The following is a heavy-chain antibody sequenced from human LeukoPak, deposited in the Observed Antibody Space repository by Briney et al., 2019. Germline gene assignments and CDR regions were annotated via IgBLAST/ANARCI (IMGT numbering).Heavy chain of an antibody. D-gene: IGHD5-18*01. Sequence: GALRLSCAASGFTFSNAWMSCGREAPGEGLECVGRIKSKTDGGATDYAAPVNGRFTISREESKNTLYMQMNSLKIEDTAVYYCTTVSRSYGYGYYYYYMDVWGKGTTVTASS. CDR1: GFTFSNAW. V-gene: IGHV3-15*05. CDR3: TTVSRSYGYGYYYYYMDV. CDR2: IKSKTDGGAT. J-gene: IGHJ6*03.